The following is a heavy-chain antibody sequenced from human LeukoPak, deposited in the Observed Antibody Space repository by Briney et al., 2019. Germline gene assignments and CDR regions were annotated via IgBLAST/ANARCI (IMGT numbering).Heavy chain of an antibody. V-gene: IGHV3-23*01. Sequence: GGSLRLSCAASGFTFSSYAMSWVRQAPGKGLEWVSAISGSGGSTYYADSVRGRFTISRDNSRNTVYLQMNSLRAEDTAVYYCAKDDRWLQFCCWGQGTLVTVSA. CDR3: AKDDRWLQFCC. CDR1: GFTFSSYA. D-gene: IGHD5-24*01. CDR2: ISGSGGST. J-gene: IGHJ4*02.